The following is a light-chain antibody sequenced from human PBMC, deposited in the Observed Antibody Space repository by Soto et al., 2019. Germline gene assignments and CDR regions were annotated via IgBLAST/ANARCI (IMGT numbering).Light chain of an antibody. CDR2: DAS. J-gene: IGKJ4*01. V-gene: IGKV3-11*01. CDR1: QSVSSY. Sequence: EIVLTQSPGTLSLSPGERATLSCRASQSVSSYLAWYQQKPGQAPRLLIYDASNRATGIPARFNGSGSGTDFTLTISSLEPEDFAVYYCQQRSNFTFGGGTKVEIK. CDR3: QQRSNFT.